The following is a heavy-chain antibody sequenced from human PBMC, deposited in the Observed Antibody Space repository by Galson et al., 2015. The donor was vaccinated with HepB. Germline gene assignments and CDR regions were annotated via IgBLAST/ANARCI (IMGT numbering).Heavy chain of an antibody. D-gene: IGHD3-3*02. J-gene: IGHJ4*02. V-gene: IGHV3-23*01. Sequence: SLRLSCAASGFTFSSYAMSWVRQAPGKGLEWVSAISGSGDSTYYADSVKGRFTISRDNSKNTLYLQMNSLRAEDTAVYYCAKNHHFWSGYYDYWGQGTLVTVSS. CDR2: ISGSGDST. CDR3: AKNHHFWSGYYDY. CDR1: GFTFSSYA.